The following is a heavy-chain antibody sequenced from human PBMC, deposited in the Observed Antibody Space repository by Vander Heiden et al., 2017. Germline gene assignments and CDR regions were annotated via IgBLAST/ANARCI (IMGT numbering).Heavy chain of an antibody. J-gene: IGHJ6*02. CDR3: AKGEFVGAASGMDV. V-gene: IGHV3-23*01. CDR1: GFTFSNSA. D-gene: IGHD1-26*01. CDR2: IGGGGAST. Sequence: EVQLLESGGGLVQPGGSLRISCAASGFTFSNSAMNWVRRAPGKGLEWVSTIGGGGASTYYADSVKGRFTISRDNSKNTLSLQMNSLRAEDTAVYYCAKGEFVGAASGMDVWGQGTTVTVSS.